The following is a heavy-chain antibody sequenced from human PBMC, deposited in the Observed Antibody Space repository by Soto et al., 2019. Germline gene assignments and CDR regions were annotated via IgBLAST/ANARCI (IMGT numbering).Heavy chain of an antibody. V-gene: IGHV1-69*13. CDR2: IVPIFGTA. CDR3: ARDLKRYYDSSGYGYYYYGMDV. D-gene: IGHD3-22*01. CDR1: GGTFSSYA. J-gene: IGHJ6*02. Sequence: SVKVSCKASGGTFSSYAISWVRQAPGQGLEWMGGIVPIFGTANYAQKFQGRVTITADESTTTAYMELSSLRSEDTAVYYCARDLKRYYDSSGYGYYYYGMDVWGQGTTVTVSS.